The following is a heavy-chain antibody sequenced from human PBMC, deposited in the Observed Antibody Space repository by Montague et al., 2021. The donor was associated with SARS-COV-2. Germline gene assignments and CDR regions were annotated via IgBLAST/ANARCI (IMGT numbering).Heavy chain of an antibody. Sequence: TLSLTCTVSGGSISSGSYYRSWIWPPAGKGLEWIGRIYTSGSTNYNPSLKSRVTISVDTSKNQFSLKLSSVTAADTAVYYCARTSASSDYWGQGTLVTVSS. CDR2: IYTSGST. D-gene: IGHD1-26*01. J-gene: IGHJ4*02. CDR3: ARTSASSDY. CDR1: GGSISSGSYY. V-gene: IGHV4-61*02.